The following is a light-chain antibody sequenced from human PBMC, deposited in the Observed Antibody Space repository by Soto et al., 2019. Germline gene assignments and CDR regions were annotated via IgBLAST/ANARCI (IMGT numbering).Light chain of an antibody. CDR3: QQYNSYWT. Sequence: IPMTQSPSALSASVGDTVTITCRASQTILNSLAWYQHKPGKAPKLLIYQTSTLESGVPSRFSGSGSGTECTLTISSLQHDDSATYYCQQYNSYWTFGQGTKVEIK. CDR2: QTS. J-gene: IGKJ1*01. CDR1: QTILNS. V-gene: IGKV1-5*03.